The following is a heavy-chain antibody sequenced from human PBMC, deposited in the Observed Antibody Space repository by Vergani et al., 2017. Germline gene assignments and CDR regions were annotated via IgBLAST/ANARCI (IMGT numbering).Heavy chain of an antibody. CDR1: GFTVSSYA. CDR2: ISYDGSNK. CDR3: AKDGSYLPYYYYYYMDV. V-gene: IGHV3-30*01. J-gene: IGHJ6*03. D-gene: IGHD1-26*01. Sequence: VQLVESGGGLIQPGGSLRLSCAASGFTVSSYAMHWVRQAPGKGLEWVAVISYDGSNKYYADSVKGRFTISRDNSKNTLYLQMNSLRAEDTAVYYCAKDGSYLPYYYYYYMDVWGKGP.